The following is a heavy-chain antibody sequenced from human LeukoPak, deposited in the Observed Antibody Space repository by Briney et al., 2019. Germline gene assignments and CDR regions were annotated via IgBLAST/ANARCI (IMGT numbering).Heavy chain of an antibody. D-gene: IGHD3-22*01. J-gene: IGHJ4*02. Sequence: GGSLRLSCAASGFSFSGCWMTWVRQAPGKGLEWVANIKEDGSKKNYVDSVKGRFTIFRDNAKNSLYLQMNSLRAEDTAVYYCATPLDYYDSSGYHQGGDWGQGTLVTVSS. CDR2: IKEDGSKK. CDR3: ATPLDYYDSSGYHQGGD. V-gene: IGHV3-7*03. CDR1: GFSFSGCW.